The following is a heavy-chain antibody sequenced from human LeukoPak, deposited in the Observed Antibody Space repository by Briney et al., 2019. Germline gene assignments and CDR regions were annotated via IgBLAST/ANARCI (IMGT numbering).Heavy chain of an antibody. CDR2: IKKDGSEK. CDR3: ARDDYGDYDY. Sequence: TGGSLRLSCAASGFTFNSYWMSWVRQAPGKGLEWVANIKKDGSEKYYVDSVKGRFTISRDNAKNSLYLQMNSLRAEDTAVYYCARDDYGDYDYWGQGTLVTVSS. CDR1: GFTFNSYW. V-gene: IGHV3-7*01. J-gene: IGHJ4*02. D-gene: IGHD4-17*01.